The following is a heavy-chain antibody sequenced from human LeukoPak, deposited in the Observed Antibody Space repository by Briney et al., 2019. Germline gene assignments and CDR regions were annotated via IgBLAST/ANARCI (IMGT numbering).Heavy chain of an antibody. CDR1: GYSINNYW. Sequence: GESLKISCKGSGYSINNYWIGWVRQMPGKGLEWMGIIYPADSDIRYSPSFQGQVTISVDKSIRTAYLQWSSLKASDTAMYYCARGYCSGSNCYRPHYWGQGTLVTVSS. D-gene: IGHD2-15*01. CDR3: ARGYCSGSNCYRPHY. J-gene: IGHJ4*02. V-gene: IGHV5-51*01. CDR2: IYPADSDI.